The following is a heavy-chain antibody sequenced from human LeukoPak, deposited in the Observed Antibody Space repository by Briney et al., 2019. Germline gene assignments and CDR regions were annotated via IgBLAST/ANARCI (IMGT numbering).Heavy chain of an antibody. CDR2: IHVSGGT. CDR1: GASISSYY. D-gene: IGHD4-23*01. V-gene: IGHV4-4*09. J-gene: IGHJ6*03. Sequence: SETLSLSCTVSGASISSYYWNWIRKSPGKGLEWIGYIHVSGGTSYDPSLKSRVSISIDTSKKQFSLKLSSVTAADTAVYYCAKGTSTVVTPNYYYYYSMDVWGKGTTVTVSS. CDR3: AKGTSTVVTPNYYYYYSMDV.